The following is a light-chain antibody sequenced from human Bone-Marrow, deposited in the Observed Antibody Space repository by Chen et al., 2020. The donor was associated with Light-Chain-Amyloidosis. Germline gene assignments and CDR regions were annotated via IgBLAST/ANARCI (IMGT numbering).Light chain of an antibody. Sequence: SYVLTQPSSVAGAPGQTATLACGGNNIGTTSVPWYQQTPGQAPLLVVYDDSDRPSGIPGRLSGSNSGNTATLTISRVEAGDEADYYCQVWDRSSDRPVFGGGTKLTVL. CDR3: QVWDRSSDRPV. CDR2: DDS. J-gene: IGLJ3*02. CDR1: NIGTTS. V-gene: IGLV3-21*02.